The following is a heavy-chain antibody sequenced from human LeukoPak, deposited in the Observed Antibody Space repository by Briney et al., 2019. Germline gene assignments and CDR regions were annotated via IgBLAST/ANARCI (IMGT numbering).Heavy chain of an antibody. CDR2: ISYDGSNK. CDR1: GFTFSSYG. V-gene: IGHV3-30*03. D-gene: IGHD6-19*01. J-gene: IGHJ4*02. Sequence: GGSLRLSCAASGFTFSSYGMHWVRQAPGKGLEWVAVISYDGSNKYYADSVKGRFTISRDNSKNTLYLQMNSLRAEDTAVYYCASSGWPYYFDYWGQGTLVTVSS. CDR3: ASSGWPYYFDY.